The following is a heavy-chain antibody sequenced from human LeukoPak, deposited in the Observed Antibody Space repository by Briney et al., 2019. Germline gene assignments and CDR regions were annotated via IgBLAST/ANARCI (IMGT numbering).Heavy chain of an antibody. CDR2: INPNSGGT. CDR1: GYTFTGYY. V-gene: IGHV1-2*02. Sequence: ASVKVSCKASGYTFTGYYMHWVRQAPGQGLEWMGWINPNSGGTNYAQKFQGRVTMTRDTSISTAYMELSRLRSDDTAVYYCARLRGQSSGWYPNGYWGQGTLVTVSS. D-gene: IGHD6-19*01. CDR3: ARLRGQSSGWYPNGY. J-gene: IGHJ4*02.